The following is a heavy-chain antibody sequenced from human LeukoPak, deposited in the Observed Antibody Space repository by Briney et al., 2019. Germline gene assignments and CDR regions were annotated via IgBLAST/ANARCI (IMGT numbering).Heavy chain of an antibody. J-gene: IGHJ4*02. D-gene: IGHD3-9*01. Sequence: GGSLRLSCAASGFTFSDYAMSWVRQAPGQGLEWVSAITGSGGNTYYADSVKGRFTISRDNSKNTVFLQMNSLKAEDTAVYYCAKWGDYDVLTGYYVSDYWGQGTLVTVSS. CDR1: GFTFSDYA. CDR2: ITGSGGNT. CDR3: AKWGDYDVLTGYYVSDY. V-gene: IGHV3-23*01.